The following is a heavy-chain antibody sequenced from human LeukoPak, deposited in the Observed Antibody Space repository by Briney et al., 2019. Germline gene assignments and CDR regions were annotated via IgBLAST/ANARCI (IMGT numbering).Heavy chain of an antibody. CDR2: INHSGGT. CDR3: ARTLRVQYFDY. Sequence: SETLSLTCAVYGGSFSGYYWSWIRQPPGKGLEWIGEINHSGGTNYNPSLKSRVTISVDTSKNQFSLKLSSVTAADTAVYYCARTLRVQYFDYWGQGTLVTVSS. D-gene: IGHD3-16*01. CDR1: GGSFSGYY. J-gene: IGHJ4*02. V-gene: IGHV4-34*01.